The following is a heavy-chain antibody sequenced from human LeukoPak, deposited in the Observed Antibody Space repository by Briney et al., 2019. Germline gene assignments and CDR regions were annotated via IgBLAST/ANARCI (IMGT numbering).Heavy chain of an antibody. V-gene: IGHV1-24*01. CDR3: ARGITFGGVIVNVFDI. J-gene: IGHJ3*02. CDR2: FDPEDGET. Sequence: GASVKVSCKVSGYTLTELSMHWVRQAPGKGLEWVGGFDPEDGETTYAQKFQGRVTMTEDTSTDTAYMELSSLRSEDTAVYYCARGITFGGVIVNVFDIWGQGTMVTVSS. CDR1: GYTLTELS. D-gene: IGHD3-16*02.